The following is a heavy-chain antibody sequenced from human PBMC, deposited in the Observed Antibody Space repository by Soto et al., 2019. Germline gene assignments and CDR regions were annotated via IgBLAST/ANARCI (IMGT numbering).Heavy chain of an antibody. Sequence: PGESLKISCKGSGYSFTSYWIGWVRQMPGKGLEWMGIIYPGDSDTRYSPSFQGQVTISADKSISTAYLQWSSLKASDSAIYYCARQGSSWSKPFDYWGQGTQVTVSA. CDR1: GYSFTSYW. V-gene: IGHV5-51*01. J-gene: IGHJ4*02. CDR3: ARQGSSWSKPFDY. CDR2: IYPGDSDT. D-gene: IGHD6-13*01.